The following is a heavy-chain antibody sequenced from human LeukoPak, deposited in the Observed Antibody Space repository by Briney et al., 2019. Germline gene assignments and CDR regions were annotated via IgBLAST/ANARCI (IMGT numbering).Heavy chain of an antibody. CDR1: GFTFSSYA. CDR3: ANLGSYSSSWYTPPTDY. Sequence: GGSLRLSCAASGFTFSSYAMSWVRQAPGKGLEWVSAISGSGGSTYYADSVKGRFTISRDNSKNTLYLQMNSLRAEDTAVYYCANLGSYSSSWYTPPTDYWGQGTLVTVSS. CDR2: ISGSGGST. D-gene: IGHD6-13*01. V-gene: IGHV3-23*01. J-gene: IGHJ4*02.